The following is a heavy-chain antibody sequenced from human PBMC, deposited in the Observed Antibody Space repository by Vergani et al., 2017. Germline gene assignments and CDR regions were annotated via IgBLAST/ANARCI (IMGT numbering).Heavy chain of an antibody. V-gene: IGHV3-48*04. Sequence: EVQLAESGGGLVQPGGSLRLSCAASGFTFSSYSMNWVRQAPGKGLEWVSYISSSSSTIYYADSVKGRFTISRDNAKNSLYLQMNSLRAEDTAVYYCARGGYDILTGYLGDAFDIWGQGTMVTVSS. CDR1: GFTFSSYS. D-gene: IGHD3-9*01. CDR3: ARGGYDILTGYLGDAFDI. J-gene: IGHJ3*02. CDR2: ISSSSSTI.